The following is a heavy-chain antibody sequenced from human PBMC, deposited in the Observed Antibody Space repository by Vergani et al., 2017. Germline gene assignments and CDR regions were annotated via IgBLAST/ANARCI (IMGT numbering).Heavy chain of an antibody. CDR3: ARDPIPGLLWFGEDHGHFDI. D-gene: IGHD3-10*01. J-gene: IGHJ3*02. V-gene: IGHV3-21*05. CDR2: ISSSSSTI. CDR1: GFTFSSYS. Sequence: VQLVESGGGLVKPGGSLRLSCAASGFTFSSYSMNWVRQAPGKGLEWVSYISSSSSTIYYADSVKGRFTISRDNAKNSLYLQMNSLRAEDTAVYYCARDPIPGLLWFGEDHGHFDIWGQGTMVTVSS.